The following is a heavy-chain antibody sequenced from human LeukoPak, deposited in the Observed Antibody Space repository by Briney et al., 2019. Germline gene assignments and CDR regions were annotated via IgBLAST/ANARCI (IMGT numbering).Heavy chain of an antibody. Sequence: PGGSLRLSCAASGFTFSSYAMSWVRQAPGKGLEWVSAIGGGGGSTYYADSVKGRFTISRDNSKNTLFLQMNSLRAEDTAVYYCAKDGGFTLSSISPKPFDYWGQGTLVTVSS. D-gene: IGHD2-15*01. CDR2: IGGGGGST. V-gene: IGHV3-23*01. J-gene: IGHJ4*02. CDR1: GFTFSSYA. CDR3: AKDGGFTLSSISPKPFDY.